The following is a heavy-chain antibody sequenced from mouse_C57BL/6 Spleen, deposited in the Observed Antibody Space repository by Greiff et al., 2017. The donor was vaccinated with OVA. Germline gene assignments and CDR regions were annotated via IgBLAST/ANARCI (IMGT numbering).Heavy chain of an antibody. CDR3: ARWDYDYGGGY. Sequence: QVQLQQSGPELVKPGASVKISCKASGYAFSSSWMNWVKQRPGKGLEWIGRIYPGDGDTNYNGKFKGKATLTADNSSSTAYMQLSSLTSEDSAVYFCARWDYDYGGGYWGQGTTLTVSS. D-gene: IGHD2-4*01. CDR1: GYAFSSSW. J-gene: IGHJ2*01. CDR2: IYPGDGDT. V-gene: IGHV1-82*01.